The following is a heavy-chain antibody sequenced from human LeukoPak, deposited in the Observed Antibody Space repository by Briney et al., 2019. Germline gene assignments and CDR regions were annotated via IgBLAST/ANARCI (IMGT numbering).Heavy chain of an antibody. CDR2: ISYDGSNK. D-gene: IGHD2-15*01. CDR1: GFTFSSYG. V-gene: IGHV3-30*18. CDR3: AKIRTDDCSGGSCYYKKTTRGYYLDY. J-gene: IGHJ4*02. Sequence: GGSLRLSCAASGFTFSSYGMHWVRQAPGKGLEWVAVISYDGSNKYYADSVKGRFTISRDNSKNTLYLQMNSLRAEDTAVYYCAKIRTDDCSGGSCYYKKTTRGYYLDYWGQGTLVTVSS.